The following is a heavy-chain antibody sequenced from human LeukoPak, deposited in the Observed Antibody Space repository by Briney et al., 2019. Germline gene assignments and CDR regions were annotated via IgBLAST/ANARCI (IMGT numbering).Heavy chain of an antibody. V-gene: IGHV3-30*04. Sequence: GGSLRLSCAASGFTFSSYAMHWVRQAPGKGLQWVAVMSYDGSNKYYADSVKGRFTISRDNSKNTVYLQMNSLRAEDTAVYYCARVRQMVLWFGETGGEYYFDYWGQGTLVTVSS. CDR2: MSYDGSNK. CDR1: GFTFSSYA. J-gene: IGHJ4*02. D-gene: IGHD3-10*01. CDR3: ARVRQMVLWFGETGGEYYFDY.